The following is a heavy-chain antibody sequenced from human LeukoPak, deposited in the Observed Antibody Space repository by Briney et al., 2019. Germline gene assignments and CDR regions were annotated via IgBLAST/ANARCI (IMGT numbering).Heavy chain of an antibody. CDR3: ARVPGGYCSSTSCAYYFDY. CDR1: GFTFSSSA. Sequence: GGSLRLSCAASGFTFSSSAMSWVRQAPGKGLEWVSAISNNGGYTYYADSVQGRFTISRDNSKSTLCLQMNSLRAEDTAVYYCARVPGGYCSSTSCAYYFDYWGQGTLVTVSS. CDR2: ISNNGGYT. V-gene: IGHV3-23*01. D-gene: IGHD2-2*01. J-gene: IGHJ4*02.